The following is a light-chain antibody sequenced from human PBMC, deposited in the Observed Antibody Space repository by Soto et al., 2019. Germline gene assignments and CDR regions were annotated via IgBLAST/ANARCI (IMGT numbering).Light chain of an antibody. V-gene: IGKV3-11*01. CDR3: QQRADWPWT. CDR1: QNIAIY. J-gene: IGKJ1*01. CDR2: DTF. Sequence: IVLTQSPATLSFSPGERATLSCRASQNIAIYLAWYQQKSGQSPRLLIYDTFNRAPGIPDRLSGGGSGTDFTLTISTLEPEDFAVYYCQQRADWPWTFGQGTTVEIK.